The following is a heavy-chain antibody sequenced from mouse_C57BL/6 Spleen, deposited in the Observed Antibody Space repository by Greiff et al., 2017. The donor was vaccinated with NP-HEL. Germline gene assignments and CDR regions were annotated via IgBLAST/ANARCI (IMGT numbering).Heavy chain of an antibody. CDR1: GYTFTSYW. J-gene: IGHJ4*01. Sequence: VQLQQPGAELVRPGTSVKLSCKASGYTFTSYWMHWVKQRPGQGLEWIGVIDPSDSYTNYNQKFKGKAKLTVDTSSSTAYMQLSSLTSEDSAVYYCARDYYGPYYYAMDYWGQGTSVTVSS. V-gene: IGHV1-59*01. CDR3: ARDYYGPYYYAMDY. CDR2: IDPSDSYT. D-gene: IGHD1-2*01.